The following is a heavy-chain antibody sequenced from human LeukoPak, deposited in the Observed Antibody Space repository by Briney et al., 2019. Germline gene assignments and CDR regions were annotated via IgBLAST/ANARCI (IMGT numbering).Heavy chain of an antibody. V-gene: IGHV3-30-3*01. CDR3: ARTYYYDSSGYSNPGGY. Sequence: GGFLRLSCAASGFTFSSYAMHWVRQAPGKGLEWVALISYDGSNKYYADSVKGRFTISRDNSKNTLCLQMNSLRAEDTAVYYCARTYYYDSSGYSNPGGYWGQGTLVTVSS. CDR1: GFTFSSYA. D-gene: IGHD3-22*01. J-gene: IGHJ4*02. CDR2: ISYDGSNK.